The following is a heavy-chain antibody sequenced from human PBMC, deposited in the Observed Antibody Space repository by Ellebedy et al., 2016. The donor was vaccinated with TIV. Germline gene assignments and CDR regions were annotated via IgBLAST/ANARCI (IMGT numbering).Heavy chain of an antibody. CDR1: GGSMNSYY. Sequence: SETLSLTCTVSGGSMNSYYWSWIRQPPVKGLEWIGYISYSMYYSGSTNYNPSLKSRVPIAVDASKNQFSLKLTSVTAADTAVYYCARHAATVGAPNMDVWGRGTTVTVSS. CDR2: ISYSMYYSGST. J-gene: IGHJ6*03. CDR3: ARHAATVGAPNMDV. D-gene: IGHD4-23*01. V-gene: IGHV4-59*08.